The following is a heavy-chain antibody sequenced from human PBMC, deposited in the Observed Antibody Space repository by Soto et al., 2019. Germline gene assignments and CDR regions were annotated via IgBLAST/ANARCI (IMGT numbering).Heavy chain of an antibody. J-gene: IGHJ6*02. V-gene: IGHV1-69*06. D-gene: IGHD1-26*01. CDR1: GGTVSSYA. Sequence: QVQLVQSGAEVKKPGSSVKVSCKASGGTVSSYAISWVRQAPGQGLEWMGGIIPIFGTAKYAQKCQGRVTITADKSTSTAYMELSSLRSEDTAVYYCARKRVGDPLGMDVWGQGTTVTVSS. CDR3: ARKRVGDPLGMDV. CDR2: IIPIFGTA.